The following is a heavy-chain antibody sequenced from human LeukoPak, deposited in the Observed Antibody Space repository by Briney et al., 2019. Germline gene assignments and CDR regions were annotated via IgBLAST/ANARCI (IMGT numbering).Heavy chain of an antibody. Sequence: KPGGSLRLSCAASGFTFSSYSMNWVRQAPGKGLEWVSSISSSSSYIYYADSVKGRFTISRDNAKNSLYLQMNSLRAEDTAVYYCARIGRMRGWFDPWGQGTLVTVSS. CDR2: ISSSSSYI. CDR1: GFTFSSYS. V-gene: IGHV3-21*01. CDR3: ARIGRMRGWFDP. J-gene: IGHJ5*02. D-gene: IGHD2-21*01.